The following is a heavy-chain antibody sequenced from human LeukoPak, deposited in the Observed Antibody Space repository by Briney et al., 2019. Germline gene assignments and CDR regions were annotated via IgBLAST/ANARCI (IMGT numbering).Heavy chain of an antibody. CDR2: IYPGDSDT. J-gene: IGHJ6*02. Sequence: GESLKISCQGSGYSFTSYWIGWVRQMPGKGLEWMGIIYPGDSDTRYSPSFQGQVTISADKSISTAYLQWSSLKASDTAMYYCAISPAIAARRKYYYYYYGMDVWGQGTTVTVSS. CDR1: GYSFTSYW. D-gene: IGHD6-6*01. V-gene: IGHV5-51*01. CDR3: AISPAIAARRKYYYYYYGMDV.